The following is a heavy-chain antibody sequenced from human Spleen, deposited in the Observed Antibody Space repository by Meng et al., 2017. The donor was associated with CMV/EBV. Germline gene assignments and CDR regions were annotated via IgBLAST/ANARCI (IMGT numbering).Heavy chain of an antibody. J-gene: IGHJ4*02. V-gene: IGHV3-11*04. CDR2: ISSSGSTI. D-gene: IGHD2-2*01. CDR3: ARGTTRIDY. CDR1: GASVSSGTYY. Sequence: LSLTCTVSGASVSSGTYYWSWIRQPPGKGLEWVSYISSSGSTIYYADSVKGRFTISRDNAKNSLYLQMNSLRAEDTAVYYCARGTTRIDYWGQGTLVTVSS.